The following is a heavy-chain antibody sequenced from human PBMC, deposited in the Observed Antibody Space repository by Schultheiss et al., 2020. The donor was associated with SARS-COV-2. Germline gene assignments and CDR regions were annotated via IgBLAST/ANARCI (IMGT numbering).Heavy chain of an antibody. V-gene: IGHV4-4*02. J-gene: IGHJ4*02. CDR1: GGSISSSNW. D-gene: IGHD4-17*01. CDR2: INHSGST. CDR3: ARTVYGDYFDY. Sequence: SETLSLTCAVSGGSISSSNWWSWVRQPPGKGLEWIGEINHSGSTNYNPSLKSRVTTSVDTSKNQFSLKVSSVTAADTAVYYCARTVYGDYFDYWGQGTLVTVSS.